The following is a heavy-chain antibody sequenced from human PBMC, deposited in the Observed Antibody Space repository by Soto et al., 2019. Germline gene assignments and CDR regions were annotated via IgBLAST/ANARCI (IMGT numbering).Heavy chain of an antibody. Sequence: QLQLQESGPGLVKPSETLSLTCTVSGGSISSSSYYWGWIRQPPGKGLEWIGSIYYSGSTYYNPSLKSRVXTPXDXCKNQCSLKLSSVTAADTAVYYCARLIAVAGLYFDYWGQGTLVTVSS. V-gene: IGHV4-39*01. CDR1: GGSISSSSYY. CDR3: ARLIAVAGLYFDY. CDR2: IYYSGST. J-gene: IGHJ4*02. D-gene: IGHD6-19*01.